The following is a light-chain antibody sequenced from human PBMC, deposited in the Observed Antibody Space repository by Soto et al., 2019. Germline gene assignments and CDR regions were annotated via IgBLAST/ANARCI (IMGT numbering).Light chain of an antibody. J-gene: IGKJ5*01. V-gene: IGKV1-5*03. Sequence: DIQMTQSPSTLSASVGDRVTITCRASQSINSWLAWYQQKPGKAPKLLIYKASSLESGVPSRFSGSGPGTEFTLTISSLQPDDFAAYYCQQYEIYPITFGQGTRLEIK. CDR3: QQYEIYPIT. CDR1: QSINSW. CDR2: KAS.